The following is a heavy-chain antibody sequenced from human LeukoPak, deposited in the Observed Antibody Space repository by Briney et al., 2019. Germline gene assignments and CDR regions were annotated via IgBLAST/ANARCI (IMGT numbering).Heavy chain of an antibody. Sequence: PGGSLRLSCAASGFTFSSYSMNWVRQTPGKGLEWVSYISSSSSTIYYAGSVKGRFTISRDNAKNSLYLQMNSLRAEDTAVYYCARRYGSGSSQAFDIWGQGTMVTVSS. CDR2: ISSSSSTI. V-gene: IGHV3-48*04. CDR1: GFTFSSYS. CDR3: ARRYGSGSSQAFDI. J-gene: IGHJ3*02. D-gene: IGHD3-10*01.